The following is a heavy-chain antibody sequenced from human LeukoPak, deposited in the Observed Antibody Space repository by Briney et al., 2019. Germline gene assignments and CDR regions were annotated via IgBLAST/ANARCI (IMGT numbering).Heavy chain of an antibody. CDR3: AKGSDSPGK. J-gene: IGHJ4*02. CDR1: GFTFSIYG. Sequence: GRSLRLSCAASGFTFSIYGMHWVRQAPGKGLEWVAVISYDGSNKYYADSVKGRFTISRDNSKNTLYLQMNSLRAEDTAVYYCAKGSDSPGKWGQGTLVTVSS. V-gene: IGHV3-30*18. CDR2: ISYDGSNK. D-gene: IGHD2-15*01.